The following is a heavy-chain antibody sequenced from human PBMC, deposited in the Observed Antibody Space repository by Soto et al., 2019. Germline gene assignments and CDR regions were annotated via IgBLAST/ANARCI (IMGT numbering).Heavy chain of an antibody. Sequence: QVHLVQSGAEVKKPGASVKVSCKGSGSAFTTYGITWVRQAPGQGLEWMGWISAHNGNTNYAQKLQGRVTVTRDTSTSTAYMELRSLRSDDTAVYYCARGRYGDYWGQGALVTVSS. CDR3: ARGRYGDY. J-gene: IGHJ4*02. CDR2: ISAHNGNT. D-gene: IGHD1-1*01. V-gene: IGHV1-18*01. CDR1: GSAFTTYG.